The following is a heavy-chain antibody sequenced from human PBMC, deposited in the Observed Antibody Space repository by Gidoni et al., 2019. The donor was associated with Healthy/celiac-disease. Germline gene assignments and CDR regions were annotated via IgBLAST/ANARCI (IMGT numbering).Heavy chain of an antibody. CDR1: GFTFADYG. D-gene: IGHD3-10*01. CDR2: INWNGGST. Sequence: EVQLVESGGGLVRPGGSLRLTCSASGFTFADYGMVWVRQAPGKGLEWVSGINWNGGSTGYADSVKGRFTISRDNAKNSLYLQMNSLRAEDTALYHCARAVGGGYYYGMDVWGQGTTVTVSS. CDR3: ARAVGGGYYYGMDV. J-gene: IGHJ6*02. V-gene: IGHV3-20*01.